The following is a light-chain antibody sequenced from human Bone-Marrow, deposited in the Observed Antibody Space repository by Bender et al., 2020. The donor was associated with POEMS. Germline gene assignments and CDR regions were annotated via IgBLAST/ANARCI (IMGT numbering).Light chain of an antibody. CDR3: CSYAGSSTFYV. V-gene: IGLV1-47*02. Sequence: QSVLTQAPSTSGTPGQRVTIACSGSSLNIGSNYVYWYQQLPGTAPKLLIYGYNNRPSGVPDRFSGSKSGNTASLKISGLQAEDEADYYCCSYAGSSTFYVFGTGTKVTVL. J-gene: IGLJ1*01. CDR2: GYN. CDR1: SLNIGSNY.